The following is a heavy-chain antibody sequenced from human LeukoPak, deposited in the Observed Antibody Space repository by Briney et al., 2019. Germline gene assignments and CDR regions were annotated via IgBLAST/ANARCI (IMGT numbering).Heavy chain of an antibody. CDR2: IIPIFGTA. D-gene: IGHD2-21*02. Sequence: SVRVSCKASGGTFSSYAISWVRQAPGQGLEWMGRIIPIFGTANYAQKFQGRVTITTDESTSTAYMELSSLRSEDTAVYYCASSGGGDCYSCGYFDYWGQGTLVTVSS. CDR3: ASSGGGDCYSCGYFDY. J-gene: IGHJ4*02. CDR1: GGTFSSYA. V-gene: IGHV1-69*05.